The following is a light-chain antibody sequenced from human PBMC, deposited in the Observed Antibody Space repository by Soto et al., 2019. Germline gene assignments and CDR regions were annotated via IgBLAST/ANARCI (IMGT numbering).Light chain of an antibody. CDR3: QQYGSSAPIT. CDR1: QSVSSSY. J-gene: IGKJ5*01. CDR2: GAS. V-gene: IGKV3-20*01. Sequence: EIVLTQSPGTLSLSPGERATLXXRASQSVSSSYLAWYQQKPGQAPRLXXYGASSRATGIPDRFSGSGSGTDFTLTISRLEPEDFALYYCQQYGSSAPITFGQGTRLEIK.